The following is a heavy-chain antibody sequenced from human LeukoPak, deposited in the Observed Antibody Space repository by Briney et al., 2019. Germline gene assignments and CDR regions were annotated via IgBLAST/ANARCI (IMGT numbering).Heavy chain of an antibody. CDR2: ITGGSTTI. Sequence: PGGSLRLSCAASEFTFRSYNMNWVRQAPGKGLEWVSYITGGSTTIYYADSVKGRFTISRDNAKNSLYLQMNSLRAEDTAVYYCARDYSTVTTFFDYWGQGTLVTVSS. V-gene: IGHV3-48*01. CDR3: ARDYSTVTTFFDY. D-gene: IGHD4-17*01. CDR1: EFTFRSYN. J-gene: IGHJ4*02.